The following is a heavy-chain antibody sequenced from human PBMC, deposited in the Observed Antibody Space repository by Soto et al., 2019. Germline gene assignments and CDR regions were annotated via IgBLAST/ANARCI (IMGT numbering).Heavy chain of an antibody. D-gene: IGHD3-3*01. V-gene: IGHV1-69*13. CDR3: ARDKAVGSGKPVYYFDY. CDR2: IIPIFGTA. CDR1: GGTFSSYA. J-gene: IGHJ4*02. Sequence: SVKGSCKASGGTFSSYAISWRRQAPGQGLEWMGGIIPIFGTANYAQKFQGRVTITADESTSTAYMELSSLRSEDTAVYYCARDKAVGSGKPVYYFDYWGQGTLVTVSS.